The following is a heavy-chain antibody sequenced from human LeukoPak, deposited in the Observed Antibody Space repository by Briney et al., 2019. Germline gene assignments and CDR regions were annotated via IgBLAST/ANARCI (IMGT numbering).Heavy chain of an antibody. CDR1: GFTFSSYA. J-gene: IGHJ5*02. D-gene: IGHD3-9*01. Sequence: GGSLRLSCAASGFTFSSYAMSWVRQAPGKGLEGVSAISGSGGSTYYADSVKGRLTISRDNSKNTLYRQMNSLRAEDTAVYYCAKAPRYDILTGFNWFDPWGQGTLVTVSS. CDR2: ISGSGGST. V-gene: IGHV3-23*01. CDR3: AKAPRYDILTGFNWFDP.